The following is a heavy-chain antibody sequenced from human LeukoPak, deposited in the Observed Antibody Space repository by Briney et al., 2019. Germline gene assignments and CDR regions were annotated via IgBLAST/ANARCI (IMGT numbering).Heavy chain of an antibody. J-gene: IGHJ4*02. V-gene: IGHV4-38-2*02. D-gene: IGHD5-24*01. CDR2: IYYSGSS. CDR1: GYSISSGYY. Sequence: SETLSLTCTVSGYSISSGYYWGWIRQPPGKGLEWIGSIYYSGSSFDNPALKSRVTISVDTSKNQFSLKLSSVIAADTAVYYCARHRSGWLQSSFDYWGQGTLVTVSS. CDR3: ARHRSGWLQSSFDY.